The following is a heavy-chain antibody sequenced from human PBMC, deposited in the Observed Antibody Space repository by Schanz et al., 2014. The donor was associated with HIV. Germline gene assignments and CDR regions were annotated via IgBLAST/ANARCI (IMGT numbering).Heavy chain of an antibody. CDR2: IIPIFGTS. CDR3: ARGRYSGSYYNY. CDR1: GGTFTTFA. V-gene: IGHV1-69*01. D-gene: IGHD1-26*01. Sequence: QVPLVQSGPEVKKPGPSGKVSCRLSGGTFTTFALNGVRQAPGQGLEWMGGIIPIFGTSNYAQKFQGRVTITADESTSTAYMELSSLRSEDTAVYYCARGRYSGSYYNYWGQGTLVTVSS. J-gene: IGHJ4*02.